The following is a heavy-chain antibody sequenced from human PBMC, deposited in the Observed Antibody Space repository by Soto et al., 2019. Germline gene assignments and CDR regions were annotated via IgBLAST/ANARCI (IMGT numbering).Heavy chain of an antibody. J-gene: IGHJ4*02. Sequence: QVQLQESGPGLVKPSQTLSLTCTVSGGSISSGDYYWSWIRQPPGKGLEWIGYIYYSGSTYYNPYIKSRVTISVDASKNQVSLKLSSVTAADTAVYYCARVGGFGATTIDYWGQGTLVTVSS. CDR1: GGSISSGDYY. V-gene: IGHV4-30-4*01. CDR2: IYYSGST. D-gene: IGHD3-10*01. CDR3: ARVGGFGATTIDY.